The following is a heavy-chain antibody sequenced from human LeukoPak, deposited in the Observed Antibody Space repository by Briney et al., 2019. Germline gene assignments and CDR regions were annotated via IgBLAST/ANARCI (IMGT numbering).Heavy chain of an antibody. CDR3: AKSSYYDSSGYYREYYFDH. J-gene: IGHJ4*02. CDR2: ISGGGGST. Sequence: GGPLRLSCAASGFSFSSYGMTWVRQAPGKGLEWVSSISGGGGSTNSADSVKGRFTISRDNSKNTLYLQMNSLRAEDTAVYYCAKSSYYDSSGYYREYYFDHWGQGTLVTVSS. V-gene: IGHV3-23*01. CDR1: GFSFSSYG. D-gene: IGHD3-22*01.